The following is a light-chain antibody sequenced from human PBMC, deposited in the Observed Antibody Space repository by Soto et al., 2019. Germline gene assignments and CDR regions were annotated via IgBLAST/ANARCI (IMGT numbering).Light chain of an antibody. CDR3: SSYTISSTYV. CDR2: EVS. V-gene: IGLV2-14*01. Sequence: QSVLTQPASVSGSPGQSITISCTGTSTDVGGYNYVSWYQHHPGKAPKLIIYEVSDRPSGVSNRFSGSKSGNTASLTISGLQAEDEADYYCSSYTISSTYVFGTGTKLTVL. CDR1: STDVGGYNY. J-gene: IGLJ1*01.